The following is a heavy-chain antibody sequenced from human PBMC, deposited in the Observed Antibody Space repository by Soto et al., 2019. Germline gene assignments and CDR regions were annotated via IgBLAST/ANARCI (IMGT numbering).Heavy chain of an antibody. J-gene: IGHJ4*02. CDR1: GGSISSSSYY. CDR2: IYYSGST. CDR3: AVGGTGGPPTCVDY. V-gene: IGHV4-39*01. D-gene: IGHD1-26*01. Sequence: QLQLQESGPGLVKPSETLSLTCTVSGGSISSSSYYWGWIRQPPGKGLEWIGSIYYSGSTYYNPSLKSRVTISVDTSKSEFSLELSSVTAADTAVYYCAVGGTGGPPTCVDYWGQGTLVTVSS.